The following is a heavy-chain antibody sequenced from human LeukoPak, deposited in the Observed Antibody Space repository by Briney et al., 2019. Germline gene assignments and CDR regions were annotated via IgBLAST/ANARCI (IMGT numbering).Heavy chain of an antibody. CDR2: IKSKTDGGTT. V-gene: IGHV3-15*01. CDR1: GFTFSNAW. J-gene: IGHJ4*02. Sequence: GGSLRLSCAASGFTFSNAWKSWVRQAPGKGLEWVGRIKSKTDGGTTDYAAPVKGRSTISRDDSKNTLYLQMNSLKTEDTAVYYCTTGPIHCSSTSCSYWGQGTLVTVSS. CDR3: TTGPIHCSSTSCSY. D-gene: IGHD2-2*01.